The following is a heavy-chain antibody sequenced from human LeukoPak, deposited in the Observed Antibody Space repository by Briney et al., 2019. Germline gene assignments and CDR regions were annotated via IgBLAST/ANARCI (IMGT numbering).Heavy chain of an antibody. D-gene: IGHD1-7*01. V-gene: IGHV4-30-2*01. J-gene: IGHJ5*02. CDR1: GGSISSGGYY. CDR3: ARSAITGTTSWFDP. Sequence: PSETLSLTCTVSGGSISSGGYYWSWIRQHPGKGLEWIGYIYHSGSTYYNPSLKSRVTISVDRSKNQFSLKLSSVTAADTAVYYCARSAITGTTSWFDPWGQGTLVTVSS. CDR2: IYHSGST.